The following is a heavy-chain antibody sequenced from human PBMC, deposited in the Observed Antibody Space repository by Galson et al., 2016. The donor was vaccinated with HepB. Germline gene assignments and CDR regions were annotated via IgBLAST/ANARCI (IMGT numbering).Heavy chain of an antibody. J-gene: IGHJ4*02. D-gene: IGHD3-22*01. V-gene: IGHV5-51*01. CDR2: IYPGDSET. CDR3: ARDCYDSSDYYYFDY. CDR1: GYRFTSYW. Sequence: QSGAEVKQPGESLKISCKGSGYRFTSYWIGWVRQMPGKGLEWMGIIYPGDSETRYSPSFQGQVTISADKSISTAYLQWSSLKASDTAMYYCARDCYDSSDYYYFDYWGQGTPVTVSP.